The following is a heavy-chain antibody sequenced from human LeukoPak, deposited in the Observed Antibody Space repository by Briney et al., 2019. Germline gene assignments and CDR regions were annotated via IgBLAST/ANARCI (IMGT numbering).Heavy chain of an antibody. V-gene: IGHV3-73*01. D-gene: IGHD1-26*01. Sequence: PGGSLRLSCAASGFTFSGSAMHWVRQASGKGLEWVARIRSKAKIYATAYAASVKGRFTISRDDSKNTTYLQMNSLRTEDTAVYYCTRHWDGGSFEFPDAFDIWGQGTMVTVSS. J-gene: IGHJ3*02. CDR1: GFTFSGSA. CDR3: TRHWDGGSFEFPDAFDI. CDR2: IRSKAKIYAT.